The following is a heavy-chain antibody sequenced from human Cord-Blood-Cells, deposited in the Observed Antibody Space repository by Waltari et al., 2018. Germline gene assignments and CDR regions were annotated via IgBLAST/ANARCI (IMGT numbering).Heavy chain of an antibody. CDR3: ARPLGIPDYYYYMDV. V-gene: IGHV3-33*01. CDR2: KWYDGSNK. CDR1: GFTFSSYG. Sequence: QVQLVESGGGVVQPGRSLRLSCAASGFTFSSYGMHWVRQAPGKGLEWVAVKWYDGSNKYYADSVKGRFTISRDNSKNTLYLQMNSLRAEDTAVYYCARPLGIPDYYYYMDVWGKGTTVTVSS. D-gene: IGHD6-13*01. J-gene: IGHJ6*03.